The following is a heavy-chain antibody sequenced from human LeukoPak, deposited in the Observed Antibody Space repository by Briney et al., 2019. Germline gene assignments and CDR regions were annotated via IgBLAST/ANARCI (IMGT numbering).Heavy chain of an antibody. CDR2: IYHIGTT. V-gene: IGHV4-30-2*01. CDR3: ARGLEAFDI. D-gene: IGHD5-24*01. J-gene: IGHJ3*02. Sequence: SETLSLTCTVSGGSVSSGGFHWSWIRQPPGKGLEWIGYIYHIGTTDYNPSLKSRVTISLDRSKNQVSLSLSSLTAADTAVHYCARGLEAFDIWGQGTMVTVSS. CDR1: GGSVSSGGFH.